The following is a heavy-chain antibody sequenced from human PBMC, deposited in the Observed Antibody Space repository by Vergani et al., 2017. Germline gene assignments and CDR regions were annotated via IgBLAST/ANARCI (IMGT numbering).Heavy chain of an antibody. D-gene: IGHD2-21*02. CDR3: ARDPRGYGGDPEDYYY. CDR2: IITVLGKT. V-gene: IGHV1-69*08. Sequence: QVQLVQSGAEVKKPGSSVKVSCKASGATFRSNTISWVRQVPGQGLEWMGRIITVLGKTTYAQDLQGRLTITADTSTSTAYMELTSLRSQDTAVYYCARDPRGYGGDPEDYYY. J-gene: IGHJ6*01. CDR1: GATFRSNT.